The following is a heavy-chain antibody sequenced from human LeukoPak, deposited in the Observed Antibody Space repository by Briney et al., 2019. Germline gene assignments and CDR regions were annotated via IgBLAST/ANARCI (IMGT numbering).Heavy chain of an antibody. J-gene: IGHJ6*03. CDR3: ARQSSDYYYYYIDV. CDR1: GGSISSSHYY. V-gene: IGHV4-39*01. CDR2: IYYSGTT. Sequence: SSETLSLTCTVSGGSISSSHYYWGWIRQSPGKGLEWIGSIYYSGTTYYNPSLESRVTISDDTSMNRFSLMLTSLTAADTAVYYCARQSSDYYYYYIDVWGEGTTVIVSS.